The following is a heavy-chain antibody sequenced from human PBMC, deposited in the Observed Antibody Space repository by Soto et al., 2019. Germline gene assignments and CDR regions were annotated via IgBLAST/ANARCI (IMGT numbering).Heavy chain of an antibody. J-gene: IGHJ4*02. CDR3: VKDRPTGGYHDF. CDR2: ISYDGSKI. D-gene: IGHD7-27*01. V-gene: IGHV3-30*18. CDR1: VFSFSSYG. Sequence: PWGSLRLPCEPSVFSFSSYGMHWVRQAPGKGLEWVTVISYDGSKIYYADSVEGRFTISRDNSKSTLYLQMNSLRTEDTALYYCVKDRPTGGYHDFWGQGTMVTVSS.